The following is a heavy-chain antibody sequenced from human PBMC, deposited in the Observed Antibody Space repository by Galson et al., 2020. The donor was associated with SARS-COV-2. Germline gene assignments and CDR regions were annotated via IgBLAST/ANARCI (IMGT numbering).Heavy chain of an antibody. CDR1: GGSVNSGSYY. CDR2: IYYSRST. V-gene: IGHV4-61*01. Sequence: ASETLSLTCTVSGGSVNSGSYYWSWIRQPPGQGLEWIGYIYYSRSTNYNPSLKRRVTISEDTSTNQFPLKLSSVTAADTAVYYWARILNARGTDNWFDPWGQGTLVTVSS. J-gene: IGHJ5*02. CDR3: ARILNARGTDNWFDP. D-gene: IGHD2-15*01.